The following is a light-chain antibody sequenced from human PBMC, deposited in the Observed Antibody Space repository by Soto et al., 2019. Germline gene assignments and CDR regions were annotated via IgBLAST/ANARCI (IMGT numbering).Light chain of an antibody. CDR2: GAS. CDR1: QTVSSTY. CDR3: QQFDNSPWT. V-gene: IGKV3-20*01. Sequence: EIVLTQSPGTLSLSPGERATLSCRASQTVSSTYLAWYQHKPGQAPRLLIYGASSMATDIPDRFSGSRSGTDFTLTFARLEPEDFAVYYCQQFDNSPWTFGQGTKVPIK. J-gene: IGKJ1*01.